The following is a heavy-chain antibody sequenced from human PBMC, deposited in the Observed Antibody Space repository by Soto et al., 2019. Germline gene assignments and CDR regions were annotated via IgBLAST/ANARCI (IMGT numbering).Heavy chain of an antibody. CDR3: ARGPDWLLEYYFDY. D-gene: IGHD3-9*01. CDR2: IYPGDSDT. CDR1: GYSSTSYW. V-gene: IGHV5-51*01. J-gene: IGHJ4*02. Sequence: KGCGYSSTSYWIGWVRQMPGKGLEWMGIIYPGDSDTRYSPSFQGQVTISADKSISTAYLQWSSLKASDTAMYYCARGPDWLLEYYFDYWGQGNLVPVSS.